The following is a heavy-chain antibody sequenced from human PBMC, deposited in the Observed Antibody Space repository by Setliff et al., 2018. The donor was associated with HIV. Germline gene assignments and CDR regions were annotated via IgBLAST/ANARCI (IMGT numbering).Heavy chain of an antibody. CDR2: IYNSAST. D-gene: IGHD3-16*01. Sequence: PSETLSLTCTVSGGSISSYYWTWIRQPPGKGLEWIGYIYNSASTSYNPSLKSRVTISVDTSKNQFSLKLSSVTAADTAVYYCASSRRGSYAIDNWGQGTLVTVSS. CDR3: ASSRRGSYAIDN. J-gene: IGHJ4*02. V-gene: IGHV4-4*09. CDR1: GGSISSYY.